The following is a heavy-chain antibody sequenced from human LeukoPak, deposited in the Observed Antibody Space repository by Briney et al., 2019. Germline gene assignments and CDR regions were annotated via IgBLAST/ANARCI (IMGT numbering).Heavy chain of an antibody. CDR3: AREKRGYDSSGYYPYFQH. D-gene: IGHD3-22*01. CDR1: GFTFSSYG. CDR2: ISYDGSNK. V-gene: IGHV3-30*03. J-gene: IGHJ1*01. Sequence: GGSLRLSCAASGFTFSSYGMHWVRQAPGKGLEWVAVISYDGSNKYYADSVKGRFTISRDNSKNTLYLQMNSLRAEDTAVYYCAREKRGYDSSGYYPYFQHWGQGTLVTVSS.